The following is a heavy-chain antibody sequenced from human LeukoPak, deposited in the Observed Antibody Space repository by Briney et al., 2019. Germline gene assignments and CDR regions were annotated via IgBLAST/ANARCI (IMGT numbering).Heavy chain of an antibody. Sequence: PSETLSLTCTVSGGSISTSNYYWGWIRQPPGKGLEWIGNIFYSGSTYYSPSLKSRVTISLDTSRNQFSLKLSSVTAAGTAVYYCARTAARAVWPIYFDYWGQGTLVTVSS. CDR1: GGSISTSNYY. J-gene: IGHJ4*02. CDR2: IFYSGST. D-gene: IGHD2-15*01. V-gene: IGHV4-39*07. CDR3: ARTAARAVWPIYFDY.